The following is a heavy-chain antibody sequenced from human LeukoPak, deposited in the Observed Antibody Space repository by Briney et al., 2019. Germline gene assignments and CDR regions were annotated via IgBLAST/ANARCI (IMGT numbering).Heavy chain of an antibody. D-gene: IGHD3-9*01. CDR3: ARLGGDFDWLLYSDY. CDR1: GGSISSSSYY. Sequence: SETLSLTCTVSGGSISSSSYYWGWIRQPPGKGLEWIGSIYYSGSTYYNPSLKSRVTISVDTSKNQFSLKLSSVTAADTAVYYCARLGGDFDWLLYSDYWGQGTLVTVSS. J-gene: IGHJ4*02. CDR2: IYYSGST. V-gene: IGHV4-39*01.